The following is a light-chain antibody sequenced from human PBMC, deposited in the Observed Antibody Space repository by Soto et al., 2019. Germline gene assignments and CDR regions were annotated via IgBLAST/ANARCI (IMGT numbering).Light chain of an antibody. J-gene: IGKJ5*01. Sequence: IGLTLSPSTLSVSPRERATLSCRASQSVSSNLAWYQQKPGQAPRLLIYGASTRATGIPARFSGSGSGTDFTLTISRLEPEDFAVYYCQQYGSPPITFGQVTRLENK. V-gene: IGKV3-20*01. CDR2: GAS. CDR1: QSVSSN. CDR3: QQYGSPPIT.